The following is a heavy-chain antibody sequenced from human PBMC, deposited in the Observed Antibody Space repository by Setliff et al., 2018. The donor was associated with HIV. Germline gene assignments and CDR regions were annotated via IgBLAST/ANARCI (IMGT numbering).Heavy chain of an antibody. J-gene: IGHJ5*02. D-gene: IGHD6-6*01. CDR1: GYNFNSHW. V-gene: IGHV5-51*01. Sequence: GESLKISCKGSGYNFNSHWIGWVRQMPGKSLDWLGIIFPGDSDTRYSPSFQGQVAISADKSISTAYLQWSSLKASDTAMYYCVRPLGRSSSQGWFDPWGQGTLVTVSS. CDR2: IFPGDSDT. CDR3: VRPLGRSSSQGWFDP.